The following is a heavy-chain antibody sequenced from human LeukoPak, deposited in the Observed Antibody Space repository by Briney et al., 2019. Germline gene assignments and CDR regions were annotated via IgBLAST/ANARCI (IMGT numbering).Heavy chain of an antibody. J-gene: IGHJ3*02. CDR1: GGSISSGDYY. CDR2: ISHSGST. Sequence: SETLSLTCTVSGGSISSGDYYWSWIRQPPGKGLEWIGEISHSGSTNYNPSLKSRVTISVDTSKNQFSLKLSSVTAADTAVYYCARGREDYGDRDAFDIWGQGTMVTVSS. D-gene: IGHD4-17*01. V-gene: IGHV4-39*07. CDR3: ARGREDYGDRDAFDI.